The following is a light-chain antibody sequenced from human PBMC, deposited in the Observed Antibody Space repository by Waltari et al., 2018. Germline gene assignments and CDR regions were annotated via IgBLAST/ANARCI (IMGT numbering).Light chain of an antibody. V-gene: IGLV6-57*03. CDR1: SASIGSDS. CDR2: EDN. J-gene: IGLJ6*01. CDR3: QSYDSSNNV. Sequence: NFILTQPPSVSESPGKTVTISCTPSSASIGSDSVQWYQQRPGSAPTTVIYEDNQRPSGVPDRFSGSIDSSSNSAFLTISGLKTEDEADYYCQSYDSSNNVFGSGTKLTVL.